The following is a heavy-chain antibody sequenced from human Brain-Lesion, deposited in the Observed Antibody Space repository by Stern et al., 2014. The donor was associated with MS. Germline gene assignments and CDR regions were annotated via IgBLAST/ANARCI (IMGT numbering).Heavy chain of an antibody. CDR3: ARFPASRPHVFDS. D-gene: IGHD6-13*01. J-gene: IGHJ4*02. CDR1: GGSISSSNW. CDR2: SDHRGST. V-gene: IGHV4-4*02. Sequence: QVQLVQSGPGLVKPSGTLSLTCAVSGGSISSSNWWSWVRQSPGKGLEWIGESDHRGSTIYNPSLKSRVTVSVDKSKNRFSLNPRSVTAADTAVYFCARFPASRPHVFDSWGQGTLVTVSS.